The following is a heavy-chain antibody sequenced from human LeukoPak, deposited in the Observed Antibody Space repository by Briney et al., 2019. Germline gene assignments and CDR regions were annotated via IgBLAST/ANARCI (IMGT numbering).Heavy chain of an antibody. CDR2: ISSSSSYI. V-gene: IGHV3-21*01. D-gene: IGHD3-22*01. CDR3: ARDSPLRYDSSGYYPDY. J-gene: IGHJ4*02. Sequence: GGSLRLSCAASGFTFDDYAMHWVRQAPGKGLEWVSSISSSSSYIYYADSVEGRFTISRDNAKNSLYLQMNSLRAEDTAVYYCARDSPLRYDSSGYYPDYWGQGALVTVSS. CDR1: GFTFDDYA.